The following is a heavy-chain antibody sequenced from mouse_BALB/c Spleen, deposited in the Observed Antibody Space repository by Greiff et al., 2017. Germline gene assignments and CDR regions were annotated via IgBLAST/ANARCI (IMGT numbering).Heavy chain of an antibody. J-gene: IGHJ4*01. CDR1: GYTFTSYY. Sequence: VKLMESGPELVKPGASVRISCKASGYTFTSYYIHWVKQRPGQGLEWIGWIYPGNVNTKYNEKFKGKATLTADKSSSTAYMQLSSLTSEDSAVYFCARSGWDYAMDYWGQGTSVTVSS. D-gene: IGHD3-1*01. CDR2: IYPGNVNT. V-gene: IGHV1S56*01. CDR3: ARSGWDYAMDY.